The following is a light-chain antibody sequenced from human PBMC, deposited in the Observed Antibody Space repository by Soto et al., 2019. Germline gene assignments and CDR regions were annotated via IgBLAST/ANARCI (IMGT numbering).Light chain of an antibody. CDR3: QQYGGSVPWT. V-gene: IGKV3-20*01. CDR2: DAS. CDR1: QGVSSY. J-gene: IGKJ1*01. Sequence: EIVLTQSPATLSLSPGERATLSCRASQGVSSYLAWYQQKPGQAPRLLIYDASNRATGIPARFSGSGSGTDFTLTITRLQPEDFAVYYCQQYGGSVPWTFGQWTKGDIK.